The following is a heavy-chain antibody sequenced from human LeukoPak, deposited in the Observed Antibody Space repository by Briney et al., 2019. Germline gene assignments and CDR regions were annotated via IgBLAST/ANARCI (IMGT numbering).Heavy chain of an antibody. CDR2: IYSSGNT. CDR1: GASISSSNYY. D-gene: IGHD6-6*01. CDR3: ARVPRQLADHYYYYYMDV. Sequence: PSETLSLTCAVSGASISSSNYYWGWVRQSPGKGLEWIGNIYSSGNTYYNASLKSRVTMYIDTSKNQFSLKLSSVTAADTAMYYCARVPRQLADHYYYYYMDVWGKGTTVTVSS. J-gene: IGHJ6*03. V-gene: IGHV4-39*01.